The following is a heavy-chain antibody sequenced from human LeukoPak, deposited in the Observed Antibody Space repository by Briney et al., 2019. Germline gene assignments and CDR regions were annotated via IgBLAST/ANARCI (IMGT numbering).Heavy chain of an antibody. D-gene: IGHD3-22*01. CDR2: INHSGST. CDR1: GGSFSGYY. Sequence: SETLSLTCAVYGGSFSGYYWSWIRQPPGKGLEWIGEINHSGSTNYNPSLKSRVTISVDTSKNRFSLKLSSVTAADTAVYYCARGITMIVVVTLYNWFDPWGQGTLVTVSS. CDR3: ARGITMIVVVTLYNWFDP. V-gene: IGHV4-34*01. J-gene: IGHJ5*02.